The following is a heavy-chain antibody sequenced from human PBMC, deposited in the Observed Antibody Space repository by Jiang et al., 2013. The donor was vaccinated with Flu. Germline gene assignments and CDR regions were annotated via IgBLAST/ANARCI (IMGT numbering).Heavy chain of an antibody. V-gene: IGHV4-38-2*01. CDR3: ARGGDYYDSSGYSEYFQH. CDR1: GYSISSGYY. J-gene: IGHJ1*01. CDR2: SIIVGAP. D-gene: IGHD3-22*01. Sequence: AVSGYSISSGYYWGWIRQPPGRGWSGLGVSIIVGAPTTTRPSKSRVTISVDTSKNQFSLKLSSVTAADTAVYYCARGGDYYDSSGYSEYFQHWGQGTLVTVSS.